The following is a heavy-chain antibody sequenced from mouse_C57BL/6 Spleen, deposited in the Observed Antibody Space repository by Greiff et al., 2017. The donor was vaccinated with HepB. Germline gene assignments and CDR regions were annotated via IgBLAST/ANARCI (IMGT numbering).Heavy chain of an antibody. D-gene: IGHD2-5*01. CDR1: GYTFTDYN. V-gene: IGHV1-18*01. J-gene: IGHJ3*01. Sequence: EVQLQQSGPELVKPGASVKISCKASGYTFTDYNMDWVKQSHGKSLEWIGDINPNNGGTTYNQKFKGKATLTVDKSSSTAYMELRSLTSEDTAVYSCVLYSNLAWFAYWGQGTLVTVSA. CDR3: VLYSNLAWFAY. CDR2: INPNNGGT.